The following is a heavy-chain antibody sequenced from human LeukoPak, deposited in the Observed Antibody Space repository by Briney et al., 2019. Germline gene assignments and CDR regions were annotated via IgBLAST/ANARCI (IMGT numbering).Heavy chain of an antibody. D-gene: IGHD5-18*01. CDR3: ATLSLGLPNYFDY. CDR2: IYYSGGT. CDR1: GGSISSGSYY. Sequence: SQTLSLTCTVSGGSISSGSYYWGWIRQPPGKGLEWIGSIYYSGGTYYNPSLKSRVTISVDVSKNQFSLKLSSVTAADTAVYYCATLSLGLPNYFDYWGQGTLVTVSS. J-gene: IGHJ4*02. V-gene: IGHV4-39*01.